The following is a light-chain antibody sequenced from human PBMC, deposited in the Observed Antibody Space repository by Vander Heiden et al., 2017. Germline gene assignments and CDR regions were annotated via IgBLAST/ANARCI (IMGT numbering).Light chain of an antibody. CDR1: RSLKYSDGNHY. CDR3: MQGTHWHGT. Sequence: VVLPPSPTPLPVTLGQPASISCASRRSLKYSDGNHYLNWFQQRPGQSPSRLMYKVSNRDSGVPDRFNGSGSGTDFTLKISRVEAEDVGIYYCMQGTHWHGTFGQGTKVEIK. J-gene: IGKJ1*01. CDR2: KVS. V-gene: IGKV2-30*01.